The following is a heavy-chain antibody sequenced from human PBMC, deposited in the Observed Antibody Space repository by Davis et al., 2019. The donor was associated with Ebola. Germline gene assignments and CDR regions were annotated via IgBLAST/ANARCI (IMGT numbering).Heavy chain of an antibody. CDR3: ARAQFPTTSDH. V-gene: IGHV1-18*04. CDR1: GYTFTNYG. J-gene: IGHJ4*02. D-gene: IGHD1-1*01. Sequence: AALAKVSCKASGYTFTNYGITWVRQAPGQGLEWMGWINPHNGNTNYAQNVQGRVIMTSDTATTTAYMEVGSLRSDDTAVYYCARAQFPTTSDHWGQGTLVTVSS. CDR2: INPHNGNT.